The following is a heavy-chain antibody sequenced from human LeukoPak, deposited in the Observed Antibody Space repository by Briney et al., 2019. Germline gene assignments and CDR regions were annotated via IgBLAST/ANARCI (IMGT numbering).Heavy chain of an antibody. CDR3: ARVGADTAMVTEYFDY. V-gene: IGHV1-69*05. Sequence: ASVKVSCKASGYTFTSYDINWVRQATGQGLEWMGGIIPIFGTANYAQKFQGRVTITTDESTSTAYMELSSLRSEDTAVYYCARVGADTAMVTEYFDYWGQGTLVTVSS. CDR2: IIPIFGTA. D-gene: IGHD5-18*01. CDR1: GYTFTSYD. J-gene: IGHJ4*02.